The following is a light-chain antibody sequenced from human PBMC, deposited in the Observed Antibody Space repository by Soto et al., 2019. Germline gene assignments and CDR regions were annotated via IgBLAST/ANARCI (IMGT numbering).Light chain of an antibody. V-gene: IGLV2-23*01. CDR3: CSYTGTWV. CDR1: VGSYNL. Sequence: QSALTQPASVSGSPGQSITISCTDVGSYNLVSWYEHHPGKAPKLIIYEGSKRPSGVSNRFSGSKSGNTASLTISGLQAEDEADYYCCSYTGTWVFGGGTKLTVL. CDR2: EGS. J-gene: IGLJ3*02.